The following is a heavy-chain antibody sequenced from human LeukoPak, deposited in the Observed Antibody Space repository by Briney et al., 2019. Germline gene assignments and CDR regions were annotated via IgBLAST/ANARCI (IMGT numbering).Heavy chain of an antibody. Sequence: SETLSLTCAVYGGSFSGYYWSWIRQPPGKGLEWIGEINHSGSTNYNPSLKSRVTISVDTSMNQFSLKLSSVTAADTAVYYCARAPLFYFDYWGQGTLVTVSS. V-gene: IGHV4-34*01. J-gene: IGHJ4*02. CDR2: INHSGST. CDR3: ARAPLFYFDY. CDR1: GGSFSGYY.